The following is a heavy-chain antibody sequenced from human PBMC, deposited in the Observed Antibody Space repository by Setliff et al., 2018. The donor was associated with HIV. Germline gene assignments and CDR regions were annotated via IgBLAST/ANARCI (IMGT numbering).Heavy chain of an antibody. J-gene: IGHJ4*02. D-gene: IGHD1-1*01. Sequence: GASVKVSCKASGYTFTGYYMHWVRQAPGQGLEWLGWISPNNGDTTIPQRFQGRVTMTSDTSINTAYMELSGLTSDDTAVYYCARQLSNSLDFWGQGALVTVSS. V-gene: IGHV1-2*02. CDR3: ARQLSNSLDF. CDR1: GYTFTGYY. CDR2: ISPNNGDT.